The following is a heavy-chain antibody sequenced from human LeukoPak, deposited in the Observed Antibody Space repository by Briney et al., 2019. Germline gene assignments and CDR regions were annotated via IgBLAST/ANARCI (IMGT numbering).Heavy chain of an antibody. CDR1: GFTLKNAW. Sequence: GGSLRLSCAASGFTLKNAWMSWVRQAPGKGLEWVGRIKSRTDGGTTDYAAPVKGRFTISRDDSKNTLYLQMNSLRTEDTAVYYCTTTARVWNSNNWYLVFWGQGTRVTVSS. D-gene: IGHD2/OR15-2a*01. CDR3: TTTARVWNSNNWYLVF. V-gene: IGHV3-15*01. J-gene: IGHJ4*02. CDR2: IKSRTDGGTT.